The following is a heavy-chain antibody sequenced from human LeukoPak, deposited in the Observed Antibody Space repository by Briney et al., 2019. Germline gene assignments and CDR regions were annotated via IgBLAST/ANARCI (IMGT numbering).Heavy chain of an antibody. V-gene: IGHV3-48*02. CDR3: AREGAYYYGSGSYYPPIDY. J-gene: IGHJ4*02. Sequence: PGGSLRLSCAASGFTFSSYSMNWVRQAPGKGLEWVSYISSSSSTIYYADSVKGRFTISRDNAKNSLYLQMNSLRDEDTAVYYCAREGAYYYGSGSYYPPIDYWGQGTLVTVSS. CDR1: GFTFSSYS. D-gene: IGHD3-10*01. CDR2: ISSSSSTI.